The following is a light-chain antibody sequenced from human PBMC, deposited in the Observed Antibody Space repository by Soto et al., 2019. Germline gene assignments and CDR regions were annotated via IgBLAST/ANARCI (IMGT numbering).Light chain of an antibody. CDR1: QSVSSY. Sequence: EIVLTQSPATLSLSPGERATLSCRASQSVSSYLAWYQQKPGQAPRLLIYDASSRATGIPARFSGSGSGTDFTLPISSLEPEDFAVYYCQHRSNWTYTFGQGTKLEI. V-gene: IGKV3-11*01. CDR3: QHRSNWTYT. J-gene: IGKJ2*01. CDR2: DAS.